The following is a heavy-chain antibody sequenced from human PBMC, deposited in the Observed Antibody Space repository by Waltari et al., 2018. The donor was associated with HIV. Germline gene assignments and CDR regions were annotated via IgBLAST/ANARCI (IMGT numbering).Heavy chain of an antibody. J-gene: IGHJ4*02. Sequence: QLVQSGAEVKKPGASVKVSCKASGYVFTNYAMNWVRQAPGQGLEWVGWINPGNGNTKYSQRFQGRVTITTDTSASTAYLEVSSLESEDTALYYCAREQPNSSSYYPPFYWGQGTLVTVSS. CDR3: AREQPNSSSYYPPFY. V-gene: IGHV1-3*01. D-gene: IGHD3-22*01. CDR1: GYVFTNYA. CDR2: INPGNGNT.